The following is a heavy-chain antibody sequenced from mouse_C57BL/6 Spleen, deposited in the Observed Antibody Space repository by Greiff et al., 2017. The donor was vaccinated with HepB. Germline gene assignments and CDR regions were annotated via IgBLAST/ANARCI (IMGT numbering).Heavy chain of an antibody. CDR2: IDPSDSET. D-gene: IGHD1-1*01. Sequence: QVQLKQPGAELVRPGSSVKLSCKASGYTFTSYWMHWVKQRPIQGLEWIGNIDPSDSETHYNQKFKDKATLTVDKSSSTAYMQLSSLTSEDSAVYYCASSGSSSLEIWGTGTTVTVSS. J-gene: IGHJ1*03. CDR3: ASSGSSSLEI. CDR1: GYTFTSYW. V-gene: IGHV1-52*01.